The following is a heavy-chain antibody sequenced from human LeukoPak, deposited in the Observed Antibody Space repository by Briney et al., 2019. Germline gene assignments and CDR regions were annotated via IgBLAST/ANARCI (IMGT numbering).Heavy chain of an antibody. D-gene: IGHD3-22*01. V-gene: IGHV1-2*02. J-gene: IGHJ4*02. CDR2: INPNSGGT. CDR3: ARDFNTRNYYDSSFDY. CDR1: GYTFTGYY. Sequence: ASVKVSCKASGYTFTGYYMHWVRHAPGQGLEWMGWINPNSGGTNYAQKFQGRVTMTRDTYISTAYMELSRLRSDDTAVYYCARDFNTRNYYDSSFDYWGQGTLVTVSS.